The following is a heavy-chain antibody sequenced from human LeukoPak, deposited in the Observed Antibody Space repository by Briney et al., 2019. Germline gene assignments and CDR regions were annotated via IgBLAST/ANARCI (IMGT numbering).Heavy chain of an antibody. CDR1: GYSFTSYW. CDR3: ARHASFGSESYYPGCCDY. J-gene: IGHJ4*02. CDR2: IYPGDSYT. D-gene: IGHD3-10*01. V-gene: IGHV5-51*01. Sequence: GESLKISCKGSGYSFTSYWIGWVRQMPGKGLVWMVGIYPGDSYTRCSPSFRGQVTISADKSISTAYLQWSSLKASDTAMYYCARHASFGSESYYPGCCDYWGQGTLVTVSS.